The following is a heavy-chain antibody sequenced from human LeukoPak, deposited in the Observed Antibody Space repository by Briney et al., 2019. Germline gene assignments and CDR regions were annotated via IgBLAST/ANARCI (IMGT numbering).Heavy chain of an antibody. CDR2: INAANGNT. CDR1: GFTFTTYT. Sequence: ASVKVSCKTSGFTFTTYTMHWVRQAPGQRLEWMGWINAANGNTQYSQKFQGRVTITRDTSANIAYMELSSLRSEDTAVYYCARGAPIRVAVAATFGPWGQGTLVTVPS. J-gene: IGHJ5*02. V-gene: IGHV1-3*01. CDR3: ARGAPIRVAVAATFGP. D-gene: IGHD6-19*01.